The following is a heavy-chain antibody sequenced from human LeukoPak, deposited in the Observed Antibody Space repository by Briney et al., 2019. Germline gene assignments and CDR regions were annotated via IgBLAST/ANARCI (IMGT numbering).Heavy chain of an antibody. J-gene: IGHJ4*02. V-gene: IGHV3-23*01. D-gene: IGHD3-16*01. CDR1: GFTFSSYG. CDR2: ISGSGGST. CDR3: AKDSSVYNYDSRNLDY. Sequence: GGSLRLSCAASGFTFSSYGMSWVRQAPGKGLEWVSAISGSGGSTYYADSVRGRFTISRDNSKNTLYLQMNSLRAEDTAVYYCAKDSSVYNYDSRNLDYWGQGTLVTVSS.